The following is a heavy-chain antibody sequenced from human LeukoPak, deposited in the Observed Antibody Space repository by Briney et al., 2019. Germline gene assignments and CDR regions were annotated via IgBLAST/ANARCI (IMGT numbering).Heavy chain of an antibody. Sequence: ASVKVSCKASGYTFTGYYMHWVRQAPGQGLEWMGWSNPNSGGTSYAQKFQGRVTMTRDTSISTAYMELSRLASDDTAVYYCARWEWELRSFDYWGQGTLVTVSS. D-gene: IGHD1-26*01. CDR3: ARWEWELRSFDY. CDR2: SNPNSGGT. J-gene: IGHJ4*02. V-gene: IGHV1-2*02. CDR1: GYTFTGYY.